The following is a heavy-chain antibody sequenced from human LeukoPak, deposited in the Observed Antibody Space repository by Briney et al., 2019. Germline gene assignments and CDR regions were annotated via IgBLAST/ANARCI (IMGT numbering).Heavy chain of an antibody. CDR3: AKSIAVAGFDY. J-gene: IGHJ4*02. D-gene: IGHD6-19*01. V-gene: IGHV3-30*18. CDR1: GFTFSSYG. CDR2: ISYDGSNK. Sequence: GGSLRLSCAASGFTFSSYGKHWVRQAPGKGMEWVAVISYDGSNKYYADSVKGRFTISRDNSKNTLYLQMNSLRAEDTAVYYCAKSIAVAGFDYWGQGTLVTVSS.